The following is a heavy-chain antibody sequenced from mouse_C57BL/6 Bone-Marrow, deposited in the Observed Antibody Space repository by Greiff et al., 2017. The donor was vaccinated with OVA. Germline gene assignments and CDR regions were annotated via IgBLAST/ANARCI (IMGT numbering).Heavy chain of an antibody. CDR1: GFSLTSYG. D-gene: IGHD2-1*01. J-gene: IGHJ3*01. CDR2: IWSDGST. CDR3: AREYYGNYGGWFAY. Sequence: QVQLQQSGPGLVAPSQSLSITCTVSGFSLTSYGVHWVRQPPGKGLEWLVVIWSDGSTTYNSALKSRLSISKDNSKSQVFLKMNSLQTDDTAMYYCAREYYGNYGGWFAYWGQGTLVTVSA. V-gene: IGHV2-6*03.